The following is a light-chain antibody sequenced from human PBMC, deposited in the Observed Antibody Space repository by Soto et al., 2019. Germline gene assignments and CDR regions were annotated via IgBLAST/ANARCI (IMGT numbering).Light chain of an antibody. CDR3: SSYTGSAALVI. J-gene: IGLJ2*01. Sequence: QSALTQPASVSGSLGQSITISCTGNSIDVGGYNYVSWYQQHPGQAPKLLIYDVSHRPSGISYRFSGSKSGNTASLTISGLQAEDEADYYCSSYTGSAALVIFGGGTKLTVL. V-gene: IGLV2-14*03. CDR2: DVS. CDR1: SIDVGGYNY.